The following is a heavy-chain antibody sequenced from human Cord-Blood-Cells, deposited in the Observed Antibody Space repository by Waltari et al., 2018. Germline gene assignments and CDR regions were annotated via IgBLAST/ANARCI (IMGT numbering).Heavy chain of an antibody. J-gene: IGHJ3*02. D-gene: IGHD1-26*01. CDR3: ARERMYSGSYDAFDI. Sequence: QVQLVQSGAEVKKPGSSVKVSCTASGGTFRRYALCGVRSAAGKGLEWMGWIIPIFGTANYAQKFQVRVTITADESTSTAYMELSSLRSEDTAVYYCARERMYSGSYDAFDIWGQGTMVTVSS. CDR2: IIPIFGTA. V-gene: IGHV1-69*01. CDR1: GGTFRRYA.